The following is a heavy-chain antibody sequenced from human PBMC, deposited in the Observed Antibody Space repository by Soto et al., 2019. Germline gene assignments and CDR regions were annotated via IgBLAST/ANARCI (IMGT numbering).Heavy chain of an antibody. CDR3: AREGLLWFGEATYYYYGMDV. D-gene: IGHD3-10*01. CDR1: GYTFTGYY. J-gene: IGHJ6*02. V-gene: IGHV1-2*04. Sequence: ASVKVSCKASGYTFTGYYMHWVRQAPGQGLEWMGWINPNSGGTNYAQKFQGWVTMTGDTSISTAYMELSRLRSDDTAVYYCAREGLLWFGEATYYYYGMDVWGQGTTVTVSS. CDR2: INPNSGGT.